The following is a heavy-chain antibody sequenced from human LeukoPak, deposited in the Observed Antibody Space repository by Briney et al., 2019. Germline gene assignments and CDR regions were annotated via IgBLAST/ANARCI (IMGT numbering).Heavy chain of an antibody. J-gene: IGHJ4*02. D-gene: IGHD5-18*01. CDR1: GFTLDDYA. CDR2: ISWNSGSI. V-gene: IGHV3-9*01. CDR3: AKASKRGYNYGHFDY. Sequence: PGGSLRLSCAASGFTLDDYAMHWVRQAPGKGLEWVSGISWNSGSIGYADSVKGRFAISRDNAKNSLYLQMNSLRAEDTALYYCAKASKRGYNYGHFDYWGQGTLVTVSS.